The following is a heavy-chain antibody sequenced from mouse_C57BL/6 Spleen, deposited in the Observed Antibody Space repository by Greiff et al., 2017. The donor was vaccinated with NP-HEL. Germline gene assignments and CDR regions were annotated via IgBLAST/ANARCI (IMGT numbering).Heavy chain of an antibody. CDR3: ARLNYDYDVGYFDY. D-gene: IGHD2-4*01. V-gene: IGHV1-43*01. CDR2: INPSTGGT. J-gene: IGHJ2*01. CDR1: GYSFTGYY. Sequence: EVQLQESGPELVKPGASVKISCKASGYSFTGYYMHWVKQSSEKSLEWIGEINPSTGGTSYNQKFKGKATLTVDKSSSTAYMQLKSLTSEDSAVYYCARLNYDYDVGYFDYWGQGTTLTVSS.